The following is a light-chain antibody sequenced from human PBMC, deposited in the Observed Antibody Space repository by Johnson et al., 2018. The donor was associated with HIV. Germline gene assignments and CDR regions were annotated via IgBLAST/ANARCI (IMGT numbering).Light chain of an antibody. J-gene: IGLJ1*01. CDR3: GTWDSRLSTGHV. CDR1: SSNIGNNY. Sequence: QSVLTQPPSVSAAPGQKVTISCSGSSSNIGNNYVSWYQQLPGTAPKLLIYENNKRPSGIPDRFSGSKSGTSATLGITGLQTGDEADYYCGTWDSRLSTGHVFENVTKVTVL. V-gene: IGLV1-51*02. CDR2: ENN.